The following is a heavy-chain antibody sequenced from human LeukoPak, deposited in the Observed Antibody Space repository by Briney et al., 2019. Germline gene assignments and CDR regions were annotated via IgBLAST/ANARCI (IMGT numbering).Heavy chain of an antibody. J-gene: IGHJ4*02. CDR1: GGSISSYY. D-gene: IGHD6-13*01. CDR3: ARRVHSSSWSSYFDY. CDR2: IYYSGST. Sequence: SETLSLTCTVSGGSISSYYWSWIRQPPGKGLAWIGYIYYSGSTSYNPSLRSRVTISVDKSKNQFFLKLSSVTATDTAVYYCARRVHSSSWSSYFDYWGQETLVTVSS. V-gene: IGHV4-59*01.